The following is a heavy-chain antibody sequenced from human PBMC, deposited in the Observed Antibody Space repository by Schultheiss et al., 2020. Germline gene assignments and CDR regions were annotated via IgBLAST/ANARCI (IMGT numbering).Heavy chain of an antibody. J-gene: IGHJ6*02. Sequence: GGSLRLSCAASGFTFSSYGMHWVRQAPGKGLEWVANIKQDGSERYYVDSVKGRFTISRDNAKKSLYLQMNYLRAEDTAVYYCARDAPYYDFKYGYSDYYYTYGLDVWGQGTTVTVSS. D-gene: IGHD3-3*01. CDR3: ARDAPYYDFKYGYSDYYYTYGLDV. CDR1: GFTFSSYG. V-gene: IGHV3-7*01. CDR2: IKQDGSER.